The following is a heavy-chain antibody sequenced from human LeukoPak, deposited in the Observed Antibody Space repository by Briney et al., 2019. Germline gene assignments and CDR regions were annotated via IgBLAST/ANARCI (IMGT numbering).Heavy chain of an antibody. D-gene: IGHD5-12*01. Sequence: SETLSLTCTVSGGSINTNGYYWSWIRQHPGKGLEWIANIYYSGSTDYNPSLKSRAIISVDTSKNQFSLKLSSVTAADTAVYYCARGIRDGYNSFWPFDFWGQGTLVTVSS. CDR3: ARGIRDGYNSFWPFDF. V-gene: IGHV4-31*03. CDR2: IYYSGST. J-gene: IGHJ4*02. CDR1: GGSINTNGYY.